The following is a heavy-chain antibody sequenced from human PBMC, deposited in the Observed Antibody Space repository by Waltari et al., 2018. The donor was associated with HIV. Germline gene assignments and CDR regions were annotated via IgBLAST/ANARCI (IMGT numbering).Heavy chain of an antibody. CDR2: ISSSSYI. V-gene: IGHV3-21*01. Sequence: EVQLVESGGGLVKPGGSLRLSCAASGFTFSSYSMNWVRQAPGKGLEWVSSISSSSYIYYADSVKGRFTISRDNAKNSLYLQMNSLRAEDTAVYYCAREYQLLYENWFDPWGQGTLVTVSS. CDR1: GFTFSSYS. D-gene: IGHD2-2*02. J-gene: IGHJ5*02. CDR3: AREYQLLYENWFDP.